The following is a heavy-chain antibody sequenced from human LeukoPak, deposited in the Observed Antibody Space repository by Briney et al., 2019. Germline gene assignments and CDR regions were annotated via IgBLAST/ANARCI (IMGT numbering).Heavy chain of an antibody. Sequence: SGTLSLTCAVSGGSISSSNWWSWVRQPPGKGLEWIGEIYHSGSTNYNPSLKSRVTISVDKSKNQFSLKLSSVTAADTAVYYCASFAIGYCSGGSCYEAVALFDYGGQGTLVTVSS. CDR3: ASFAIGYCSGGSCYEAVALFDY. V-gene: IGHV4-4*02. CDR2: IYHSGST. J-gene: IGHJ4*02. CDR1: GGSISSSNW. D-gene: IGHD2-15*01.